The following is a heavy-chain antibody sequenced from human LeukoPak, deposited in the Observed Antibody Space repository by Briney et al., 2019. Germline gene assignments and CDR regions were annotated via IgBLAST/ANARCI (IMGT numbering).Heavy chain of an antibody. D-gene: IGHD6-19*01. J-gene: IGHJ5*02. Sequence: PGGSLRLSCAASGFTFSSYGMHWVRQAPGKGLEWVAFIRYDGSNKYYADSVKGRFTISRDNSKNSLYLQMNSLRTEDTALYYCAKESVSGWYAGHNWFDPWGQGTLVTVSS. CDR2: IRYDGSNK. V-gene: IGHV3-30*02. CDR3: AKESVSGWYAGHNWFDP. CDR1: GFTFSSYG.